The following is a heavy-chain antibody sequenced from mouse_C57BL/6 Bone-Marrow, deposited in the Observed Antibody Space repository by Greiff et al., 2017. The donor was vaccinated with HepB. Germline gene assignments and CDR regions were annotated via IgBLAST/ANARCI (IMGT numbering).Heavy chain of an antibody. D-gene: IGHD1-1*01. CDR3: ARRITTVVEDYAMDY. J-gene: IGHJ4*01. Sequence: EVQRVESGGGLVQPGGSLKLSCAASGFTFSDYGMAWVRQAPRKGPEWVAFISNLAYSIYYADTVTGRFTISSENAKNTLYLEMSSLRSEDTAMYYCARRITTVVEDYAMDYWGQGTSVTVSS. CDR1: GFTFSDYG. CDR2: ISNLAYSI. V-gene: IGHV5-15*04.